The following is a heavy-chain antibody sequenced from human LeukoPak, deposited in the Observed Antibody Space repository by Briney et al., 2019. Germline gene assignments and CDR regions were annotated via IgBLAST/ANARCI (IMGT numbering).Heavy chain of an antibody. Sequence: SETLSLTCTVSGGSISSYYWSWIRQPPGKGLEWIGYIYTSGSTNYNPSLKSRVTISVDTSKNQFSLKLSSVTAADTAVYYCARHGRSSIYQFDYWGQGTLVTVSS. CDR1: GGSISSYY. D-gene: IGHD6-6*01. J-gene: IGHJ4*02. CDR2: IYTSGST. V-gene: IGHV4-4*09. CDR3: ARHGRSSIYQFDY.